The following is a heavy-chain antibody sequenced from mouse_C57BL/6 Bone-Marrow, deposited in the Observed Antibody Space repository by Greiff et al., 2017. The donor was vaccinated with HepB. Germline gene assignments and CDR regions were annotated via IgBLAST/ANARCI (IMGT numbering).Heavy chain of an antibody. Sequence: VQLKQSGGGLVQPGGSMKLSCVASGFTFSNYWMNWVRQSPEKGLEWVAQIRLKSDNYATHYAESVKGRFTISRDDSKSSVYLQMNNLRAEDTGIYYCTGGGPSFAYWGQGTLVTVSA. J-gene: IGHJ3*01. CDR3: TGGGPSFAY. CDR1: GFTFSNYW. D-gene: IGHD1-1*02. CDR2: IRLKSDNYAT. V-gene: IGHV6-3*01.